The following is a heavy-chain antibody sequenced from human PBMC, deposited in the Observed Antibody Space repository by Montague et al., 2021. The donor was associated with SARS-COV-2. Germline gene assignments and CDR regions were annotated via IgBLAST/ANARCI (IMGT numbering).Heavy chain of an antibody. J-gene: IGHJ6*02. D-gene: IGHD3-9*01. CDR3: ARDFDWQQDPSTDYFHYGMDV. CDR2: IHTSGST. V-gene: IGHV4-61*02. Sequence: TLSLTCAVSGDSITSGFYYWSWLRQPAGRGLEWIGRIHTSGSTNYNPSLKTRVTISLGRSKNQFSLILSSVTAADTAVYFCARDFDWQQDPSTDYFHYGMDVWGQGTTVIVSS. CDR1: GDSITSGFYY.